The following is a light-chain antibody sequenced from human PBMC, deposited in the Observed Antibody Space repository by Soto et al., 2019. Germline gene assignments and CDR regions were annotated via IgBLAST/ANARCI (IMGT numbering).Light chain of an antibody. CDR2: GAS. CDR1: QSVSSN. Sequence: EIVMTQSPAPLSVSPGERATLSCRASQSVSSNLAWYQQKPGQAPRLLIYGASTRATGIPARFSGSGSGTEFTLTISSLQSEDFAVYYCQQYNNLWTFGQGTKVDIK. V-gene: IGKV3-15*01. CDR3: QQYNNLWT. J-gene: IGKJ1*01.